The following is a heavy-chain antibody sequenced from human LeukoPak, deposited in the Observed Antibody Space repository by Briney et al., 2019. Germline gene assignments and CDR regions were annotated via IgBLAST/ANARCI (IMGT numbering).Heavy chain of an antibody. CDR2: INAGNGNT. D-gene: IGHD6-19*01. J-gene: IGHJ6*02. CDR3: ARDRVFGSGLPAYYYGMDV. CDR1: GYTFSSYA. V-gene: IGHV1-3*01. Sequence: EASVKASCKASGYTFSSYAMHWVRQAPGQRLEWMGWINAGNGNTKFSQKFQGRVTITRDTSASTAYMELSSLRSEDTAVYYCARDRVFGSGLPAYYYGMDVWGQGTTVTVSS.